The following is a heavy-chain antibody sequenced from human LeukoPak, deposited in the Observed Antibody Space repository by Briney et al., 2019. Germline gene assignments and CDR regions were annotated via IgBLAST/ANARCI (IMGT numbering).Heavy chain of an antibody. V-gene: IGHV4-59*08. CDR1: GGSISSYY. Sequence: PSETPSLTCTVSGGSISSYYWSWIRQPPGKGLEWIGYIYYSGSTNYNPSLKSRVTISVDTSKNQFSLKLSSVTAADTAVYYCARLGPWSGPISYYFDYWGQGTLVTVSS. D-gene: IGHD3-3*01. CDR2: IYYSGST. J-gene: IGHJ4*02. CDR3: ARLGPWSGPISYYFDY.